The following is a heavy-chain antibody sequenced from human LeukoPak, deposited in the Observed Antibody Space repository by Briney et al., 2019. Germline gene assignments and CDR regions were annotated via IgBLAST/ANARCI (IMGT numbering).Heavy chain of an antibody. Sequence: SETLSLTCTVSGGSISSYYWSWIRQPAGKGLEWIGRIYTSGSTNYNPSLKSRVTMSVDTSKNQFSLKLSSVTAADTAVYYCAKDLSGWYRPYFDYWGQGTLVTVSS. J-gene: IGHJ4*02. CDR1: GGSISSYY. CDR2: IYTSGST. D-gene: IGHD6-19*01. CDR3: AKDLSGWYRPYFDY. V-gene: IGHV4-4*07.